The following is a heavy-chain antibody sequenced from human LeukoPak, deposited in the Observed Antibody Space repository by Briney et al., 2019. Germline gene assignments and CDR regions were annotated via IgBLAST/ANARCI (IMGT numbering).Heavy chain of an antibody. D-gene: IGHD4-17*01. CDR2: ISGYNGNT. J-gene: IGHJ5*02. CDR1: GYTFTSYG. V-gene: IGHV1-18*01. CDR3: ATDYGDTNWFDP. Sequence: GASVKVSCKASGYTFTSYGISWVRQAPGKGLEWMGWISGYNGNTNYAQKLQGRVTMTTDTSTSTVYMELRSLRSEDTAVYYCATDYGDTNWFDPWGQGTLVTVSS.